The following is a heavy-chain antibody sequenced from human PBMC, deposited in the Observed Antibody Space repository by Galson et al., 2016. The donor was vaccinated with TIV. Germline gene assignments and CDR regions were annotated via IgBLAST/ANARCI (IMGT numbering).Heavy chain of an antibody. CDR1: GYTFTSYG. J-gene: IGHJ6*02. Sequence: SCKASGYTFTSYGINWVRQVPGQGLEWVGWISAYNGNTNYAQMLQGRVTMTTDTSTSTAYMELRSLRSDDTAVYYCAREYYYYAMDVWGQGNTVTVSS. CDR3: AREYYYYAMDV. CDR2: ISAYNGNT. V-gene: IGHV1-18*01.